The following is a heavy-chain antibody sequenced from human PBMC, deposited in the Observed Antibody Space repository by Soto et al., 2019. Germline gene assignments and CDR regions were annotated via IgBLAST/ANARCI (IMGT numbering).Heavy chain of an antibody. CDR3: AAAPAVAGTGFDY. V-gene: IGHV3-23*01. CDR1: GFTFSSYA. Sequence: GGSLRLSCAASGFTFSSYAMSWVRQAPGKGLEWVSAISGSGGSTYYADSVKGRFTISRDNSKNTLYLQMNSLRAEDTAVYYCAAAPAVAGTGFDYWGQGTLVTVSS. D-gene: IGHD6-19*01. J-gene: IGHJ4*02. CDR2: ISGSGGST.